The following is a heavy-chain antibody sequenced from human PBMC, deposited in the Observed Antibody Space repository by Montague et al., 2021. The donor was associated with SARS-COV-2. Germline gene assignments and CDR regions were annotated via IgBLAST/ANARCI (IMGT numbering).Heavy chain of an antibody. CDR3: ARLCDGVVSSPLLRIGPYFTYCYMDV. V-gene: IGHV4-34*01. CDR1: GGSISGYY. CDR2: INHGGST. D-gene: IGHD1-26*01. Sequence: SETLSLTCAVHGGSISGYYWNWIRQRPGKGLEWIGEINHGGSTNYNPSLKNRLTISADTSNNQFSLKLTSVAATDTAVYYCARLCDGVVSSPLLRIGPYFTYCYMDVWGKGTPVTVSS. J-gene: IGHJ6*03.